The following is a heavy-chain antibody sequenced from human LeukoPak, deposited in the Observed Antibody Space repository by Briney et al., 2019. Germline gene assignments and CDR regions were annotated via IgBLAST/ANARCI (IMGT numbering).Heavy chain of an antibody. V-gene: IGHV3-21*01. Sequence: GGSLRLSCAASGFTFSSYSMNWVRQAPGKGLEWVSSISSSSYIYYAGSVKGRFTISRDNAKNSLYLQMNSLRAEDTAVYYCARQTTLFLSFVAARAKNNWFDPWGQGTLVTVSS. CDR3: ARQTTLFLSFVAARAKNNWFDP. J-gene: IGHJ5*02. CDR1: GFTFSSYS. D-gene: IGHD4-17*01. CDR2: ISSSSYI.